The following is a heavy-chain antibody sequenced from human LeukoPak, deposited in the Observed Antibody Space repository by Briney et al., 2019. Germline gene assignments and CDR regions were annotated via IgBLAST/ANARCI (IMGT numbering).Heavy chain of an antibody. CDR3: ARIPHPDYADAQ. CDR2: ISSSGGTM. CDR1: GFTVSSFE. D-gene: IGHD4-17*01. J-gene: IGHJ4*02. V-gene: IGHV3-48*03. Sequence: PGGSLRLSCEASGFTVSSFEINWARQAPGKGLEWVSYISSSGGTMDYADSVKGRFTVSRDNGKKVVHLQLNSLRAEDTAVYFCARIPHPDYADAQWGQGTLVIVSS.